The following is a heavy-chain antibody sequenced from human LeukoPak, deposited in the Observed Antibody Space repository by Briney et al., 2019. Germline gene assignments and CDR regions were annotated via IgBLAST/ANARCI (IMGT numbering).Heavy chain of an antibody. V-gene: IGHV4-39*07. CDR3: ARTYYYDSSGYGYFQH. D-gene: IGHD3-22*01. CDR2: IYYSGST. CDR1: GGSIGSSSYY. J-gene: IGHJ1*01. Sequence: SETLSLTCTVSGGSIGSSSYYWGWIRQPPEKGLEWIGSIYYSGSTYYNPSLKSRVTISVDTSKNQFSLKLSSVTAADTAVYYCARTYYYDSSGYGYFQHWGQGTLVTVSS.